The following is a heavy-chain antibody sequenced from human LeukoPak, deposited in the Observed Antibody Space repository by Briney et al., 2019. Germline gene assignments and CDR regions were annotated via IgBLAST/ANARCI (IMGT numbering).Heavy chain of an antibody. CDR3: AREMEGDYFFDL. V-gene: IGHV4-59*11. CDR2: VSYSVTP. D-gene: IGHD2/OR15-2a*01. J-gene: IGHJ2*01. Sequence: SETLSLTCLVSGDSMSRHRWSWIRQSPGKALEWIGSVSYSVTPRYSPSLKSRLLISVDRSENRVSLRLNSATAADTAVYYCAREMEGDYFFDLWGRGTLITVSS. CDR1: GDSMSRHR.